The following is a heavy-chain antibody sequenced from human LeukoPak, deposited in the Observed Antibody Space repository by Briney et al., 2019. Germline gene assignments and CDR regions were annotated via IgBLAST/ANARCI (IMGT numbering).Heavy chain of an antibody. CDR1: GFTFSSYP. D-gene: IGHD3-3*01. V-gene: IGHV3-30-3*01. Sequence: GGSLRLSCAASGFTFSSYPLHWVRQAPGKGLEWVTLISYDGSKIYYADSVKGRFSISRDNSKNTLYPQMNSLRAEDTAVYYCARESGWGLPHAFDFWGQGTMVTVSS. CDR2: ISYDGSKI. J-gene: IGHJ3*01. CDR3: ARESGWGLPHAFDF.